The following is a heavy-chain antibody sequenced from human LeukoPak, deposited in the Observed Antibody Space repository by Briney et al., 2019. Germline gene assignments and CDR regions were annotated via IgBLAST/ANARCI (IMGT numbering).Heavy chain of an antibody. V-gene: IGHV5-51*01. D-gene: IGHD6-19*01. J-gene: IGHJ4*02. CDR2: IYPGDSDT. CDR1: GSSFTSYW. CDR3: ARHIPAYSSGWYYFDY. Sequence: GESLQISCQGSGSSFTSYWIGWVRQMPGKGLEWMGIIYPGDSDTRYSPSFQGQVTISADKSISTAYLQWSSLKASDTAMYYCARHIPAYSSGWYYFDYWGQGTLVTVSS.